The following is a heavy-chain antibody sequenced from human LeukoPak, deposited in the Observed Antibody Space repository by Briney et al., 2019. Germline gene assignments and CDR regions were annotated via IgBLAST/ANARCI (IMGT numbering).Heavy chain of an antibody. V-gene: IGHV3-7*01. D-gene: IGHD2-2*01. CDR3: ARAGPGAAMPKGFDY. J-gene: IGHJ4*02. Sequence: GALRLSCAASGFTFSSYWMSWVRQAPGKGLEWVANIKQDGSEKYYVDSVKGRFTISRDNAKNSLYLQMNSLRAEDTAVYYCARAGPGAAMPKGFDYWGQGTLVTVSS. CDR2: IKQDGSEK. CDR1: GFTFSSYW.